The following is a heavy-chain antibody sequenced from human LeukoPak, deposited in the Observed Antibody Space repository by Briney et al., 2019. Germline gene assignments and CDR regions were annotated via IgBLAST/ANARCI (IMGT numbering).Heavy chain of an antibody. Sequence: GGSLRLSCAVSGITLSNYGMSWVRQAPGKGLEWVAGISDSGGSTNYADSVRGRFTISRDNPKNTLYLQMNSLRAEDTAVYFCAKRGVVIRVILVGFHKEAYYFDSWGQGALVTVSS. CDR3: AKRGVVIRVILVGFHKEAYYFDS. D-gene: IGHD3-22*01. CDR2: ISDSGGST. J-gene: IGHJ4*02. V-gene: IGHV3-23*01. CDR1: GITLSNYG.